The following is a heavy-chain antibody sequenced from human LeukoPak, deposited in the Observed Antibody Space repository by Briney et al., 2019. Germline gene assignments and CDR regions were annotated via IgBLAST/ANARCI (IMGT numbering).Heavy chain of an antibody. CDR2: ISGSGGST. Sequence: GGSLRLSCAASGFTFSSYAMSWVRQALGKGLEWVSAISGSGGSTYYADSVKGRFTISRDNSKNTLYLQMNSLRAEDTAVYYCAKFRDYGDSDFNWFDPWGQGTLVTVSS. CDR1: GFTFSSYA. V-gene: IGHV3-23*01. J-gene: IGHJ5*02. D-gene: IGHD4-17*01. CDR3: AKFRDYGDSDFNWFDP.